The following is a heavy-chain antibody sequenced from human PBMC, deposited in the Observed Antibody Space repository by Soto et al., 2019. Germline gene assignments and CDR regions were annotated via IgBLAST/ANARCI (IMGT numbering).Heavy chain of an antibody. CDR2: IIPIFGTA. Sequence: QVQLVQSGAEVKKPGSSVKVSCKASGGTFSSYAISWVRQAPGQGLGWMGGIIPIFGTANYAQKFQGRVTITADESTSTAYMELSSLRSEDTAVYYCARDRGYYYDSSGYPPDYYYGMDVWGQGTTVTVSS. D-gene: IGHD3-22*01. V-gene: IGHV1-69*01. CDR1: GGTFSSYA. CDR3: ARDRGYYYDSSGYPPDYYYGMDV. J-gene: IGHJ6*02.